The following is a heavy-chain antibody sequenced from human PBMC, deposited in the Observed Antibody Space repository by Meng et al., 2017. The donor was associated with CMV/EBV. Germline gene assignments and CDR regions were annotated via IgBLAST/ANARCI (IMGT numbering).Heavy chain of an antibody. CDR3: TTDQPFWSGYTYYFDY. Sequence: GESLKISCAASGFTFSNSWMSWVRQAPGKGLEWVGRIKSKTDGGTTDYAAPVKGRFTIERDDSKNTLYLQMNSLKTEDTAVYYCTTDQPFWSGYTYYFDYWGQGTLVTVSS. J-gene: IGHJ4*02. CDR1: GFTFSNSW. D-gene: IGHD3-3*02. V-gene: IGHV3-15*01. CDR2: IKSKTDGGTT.